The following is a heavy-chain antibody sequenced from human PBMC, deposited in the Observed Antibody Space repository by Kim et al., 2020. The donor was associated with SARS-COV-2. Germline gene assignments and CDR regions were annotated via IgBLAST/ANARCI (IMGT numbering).Heavy chain of an antibody. Sequence: SETLSLTCTVSGGSISSSSYYWGWIRQPPGKGLVWIGSIYYSGSTYYNPSLKSRVTISVDTTKNQFSLKLSSVTAADTAGYYCARGLPYYLRYFDYWVQGTLVTVSS. J-gene: IGHJ4*02. CDR1: GGSISSSSYY. CDR3: ARGLPYYLRYFDY. CDR2: IYYSGST. V-gene: IGHV4-39*01. D-gene: IGHD1-26*01.